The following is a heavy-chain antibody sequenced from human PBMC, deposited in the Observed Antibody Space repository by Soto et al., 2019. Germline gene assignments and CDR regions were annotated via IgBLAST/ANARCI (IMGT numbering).Heavy chain of an antibody. J-gene: IGHJ4*02. V-gene: IGHV3-43*01. CDR2: ISWDGGST. CDR3: AKDHGNGPFDY. D-gene: IGHD2-8*01. Sequence: PGGSLRLSCAASGFTFDDYTMHWVRQAPGKGLEWVSLISWDGGSTYYADSVKDRFTISRDNSKNSLYLQMNSLRTEDTALYYCAKDHGNGPFDYWGQGTLVTVSS. CDR1: GFTFDDYT.